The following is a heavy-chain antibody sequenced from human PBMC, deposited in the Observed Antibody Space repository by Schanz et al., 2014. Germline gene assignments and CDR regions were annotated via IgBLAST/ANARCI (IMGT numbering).Heavy chain of an antibody. D-gene: IGHD3-10*01. V-gene: IGHV3-48*04. Sequence: DVQLLESGGGLVQPGGSLRLSCAASGFGFSSYSMNWVRQAPGRGLEWVSYIGNGGVTIYYADSVKGRFTISRDNSKNSLYLQMNSLRAEDTAVYYCARIGGSVFDYWAQGTLVTVSS. CDR2: IGNGGVTI. CDR1: GFGFSSYS. CDR3: ARIGGSVFDY. J-gene: IGHJ4*02.